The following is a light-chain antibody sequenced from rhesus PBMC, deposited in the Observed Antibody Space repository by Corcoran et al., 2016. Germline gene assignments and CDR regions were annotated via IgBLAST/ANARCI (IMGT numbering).Light chain of an antibody. CDR1: QGINTY. CDR2: GVS. V-gene: IGKV1-43*02. Sequence: DIQMTQSPSSLSASVGDRVTITCRASQGINTYLNWYQQKPGKTPKRLIYGVSRLESGVPSRFSGSGSWTDFTLTISSLQPEDFATYYCLQYNSDPLTFGGGTKVGIK. CDR3: LQYNSDPLT. J-gene: IGKJ4*01.